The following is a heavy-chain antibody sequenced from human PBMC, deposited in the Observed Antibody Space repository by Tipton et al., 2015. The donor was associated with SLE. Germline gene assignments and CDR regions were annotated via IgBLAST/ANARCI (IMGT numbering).Heavy chain of an antibody. CDR3: AGYGDYLGY. Sequence: TLSLTCTVSGGSISSYYWSWIRQPPGKGLEWIGYIYYSGSTNYNPSHKSRVTISVDTSKNQFSLKLSSVTAADTAVYYCAGYGDYLGYWGQGTLVTVTS. CDR1: GGSISSYY. D-gene: IGHD4-17*01. J-gene: IGHJ4*02. V-gene: IGHV4-59*01. CDR2: IYYSGST.